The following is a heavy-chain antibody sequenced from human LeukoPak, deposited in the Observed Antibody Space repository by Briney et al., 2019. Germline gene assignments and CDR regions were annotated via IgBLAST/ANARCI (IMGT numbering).Heavy chain of an antibody. CDR3: AKDRTPYYYDSSGYSS. V-gene: IGHV3-23*01. CDR1: GFTFSSYA. Sequence: GGSLRLSCAASGFTFSSYAMSWVRQAPGKGLEWVSAFSGSGGSTYYADSVKGRFTISRGNSKNTLYLQMNSLRAEDTAVYYCAKDRTPYYYDSSGYSSWGQGTLVTVSS. D-gene: IGHD3-22*01. CDR2: FSGSGGST. J-gene: IGHJ5*02.